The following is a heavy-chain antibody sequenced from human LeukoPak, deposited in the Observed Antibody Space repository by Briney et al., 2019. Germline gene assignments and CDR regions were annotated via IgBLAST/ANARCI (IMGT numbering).Heavy chain of an antibody. J-gene: IGHJ6*03. D-gene: IGHD3-9*01. CDR1: GFTFSSYW. CDR3: ARDGRYFDWLRSYYYYMDV. V-gene: IGHV3-7*01. CDR2: IKQDGSEK. Sequence: PGGSLRLSCATSGFTFSSYWMSWVRQAPGKGLEWVANIKQDGSEKYYVDSVKGRFTISRDNAKNSLYLQMNSLRAEDTAVYYCARDGRYFDWLRSYYYYMDVWGKGTTVTVSS.